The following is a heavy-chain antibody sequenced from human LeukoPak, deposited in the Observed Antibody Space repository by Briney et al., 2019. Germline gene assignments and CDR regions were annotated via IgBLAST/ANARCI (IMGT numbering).Heavy chain of an antibody. CDR2: ISGSGGST. J-gene: IGHJ6*03. D-gene: IGHD6-6*01. CDR1: GFTFSSYA. V-gene: IGHV3-23*01. Sequence: PGGSLRLSCAASGFTFSSYAMSWVRQAPGKGLEWVSAISGSGGSTYYADSVKGRFTISRDNSKNTLYLQMNSLRAEDTALYYCARDVSIAARRGSRGYYYYYMDVWGKGTTVTVSS. CDR3: ARDVSIAARRGSRGYYYYYMDV.